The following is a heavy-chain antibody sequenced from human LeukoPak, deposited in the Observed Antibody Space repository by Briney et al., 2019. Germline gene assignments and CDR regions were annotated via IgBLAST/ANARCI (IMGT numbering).Heavy chain of an antibody. V-gene: IGHV3-21*04. Sequence: GGSLRLSCAASGFTFSSYSMNWVRQAPGKGLEWVSSISSSSSYIYYADSVKGRFTISRDNAKNSLYLQMNSLRAEDTAVYYCAKLNNVVVPAAIRGLYYFDYWGQGTLVTVSS. D-gene: IGHD2-2*02. CDR3: AKLNNVVVPAAIRGLYYFDY. CDR2: ISSSSSYI. CDR1: GFTFSSYS. J-gene: IGHJ4*02.